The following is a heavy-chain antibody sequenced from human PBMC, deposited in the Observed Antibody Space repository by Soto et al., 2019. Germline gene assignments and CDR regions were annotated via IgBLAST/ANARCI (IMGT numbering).Heavy chain of an antibody. J-gene: IGHJ4*02. CDR2: INPNSGGT. V-gene: IGHV1-2*04. CDR1: GYTFTGYY. Sequence: ASVKVSCKASGYTFTGYYMHWVRQAPGQGLEWMGWINPNSGGTNYAQKFQGWVTMTRDTSISTAYMELSRLRSDDTAVYYCARSSASTVTSDFDYWGQGTLVTVSS. CDR3: ARSSASTVTSDFDY. D-gene: IGHD4-17*01.